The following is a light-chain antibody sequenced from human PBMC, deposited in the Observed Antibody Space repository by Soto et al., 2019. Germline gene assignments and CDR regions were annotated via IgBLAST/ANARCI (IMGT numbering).Light chain of an antibody. V-gene: IGLV2-14*01. J-gene: IGLJ3*02. CDR2: EVN. CDR1: SSDVGGYNY. CDR3: SSFTSSSTQV. Sequence: QSALTQPASVSGSPGQSIPISCTGTSSDVGGYNYVSWYQQHPGKVPKLMIYEVNNRPSGVSNRFSGSKSGNTASLTISGLQAEDEADYYCSSFTSSSTQVLGGGTQLTVL.